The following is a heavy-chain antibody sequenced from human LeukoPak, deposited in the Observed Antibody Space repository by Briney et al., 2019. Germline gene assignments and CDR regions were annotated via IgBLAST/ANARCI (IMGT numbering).Heavy chain of an antibody. V-gene: IGHV3-48*01. Sequence: PGGSLRLSCAASGFTLSSYSMNWVRQAPGKGLEWVSYISSSSSTIYYADSVKGRFTISRDNAKNSLYLQMNSLRAEDTAVYYCARRESRWLWFGEFNFDPWGQGTLVTVSS. D-gene: IGHD3-10*01. CDR1: GFTLSSYS. J-gene: IGHJ5*02. CDR2: ISSSSSTI. CDR3: ARRESRWLWFGEFNFDP.